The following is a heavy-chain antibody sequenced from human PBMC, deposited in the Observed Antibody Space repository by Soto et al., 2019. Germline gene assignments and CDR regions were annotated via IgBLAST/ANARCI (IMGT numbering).Heavy chain of an antibody. CDR3: AKVGGSYPESGDY. CDR1: GFTFSSYA. CDR2: ISGSGGST. D-gene: IGHD1-26*01. Sequence: EVQLLESGGGLVQPGGSLRLSCAASGFTFSSYAMSWVRQAPGKGLEWVSAISGSGGSTYYADSVKGRFTISRDNSKNTRYLQMNSLRAEDTAVYYCAKVGGSYPESGDYWGQGTLVTVSS. V-gene: IGHV3-23*01. J-gene: IGHJ4*02.